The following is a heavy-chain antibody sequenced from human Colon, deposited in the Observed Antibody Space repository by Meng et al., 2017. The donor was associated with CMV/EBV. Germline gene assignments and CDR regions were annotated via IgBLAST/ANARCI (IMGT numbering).Heavy chain of an antibody. CDR1: GVSVSTNI. CDR2: IHASGTT. V-gene: IGHV3-53*01. CDR3: ARKPNYLGMDV. J-gene: IGHJ6*02. Sequence: GESLKISCAASGVSVSTNIMNWVRQAPGKGLEWVSLIHASGTTYYADSVKSRFTISRDDSKNTLYLQMNSLRAEDTAVYYCARKPNYLGMDVWGHGTTVTVSS.